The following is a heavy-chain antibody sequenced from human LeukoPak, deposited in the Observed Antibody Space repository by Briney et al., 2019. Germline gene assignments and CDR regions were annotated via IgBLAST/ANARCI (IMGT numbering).Heavy chain of an antibody. J-gene: IGHJ4*02. CDR1: GFTFSDHY. V-gene: IGHV3-72*01. D-gene: IGHD6-19*01. Sequence: TGGSLRLSCAASGFTFSDHYMDWVRQAPGKGLEWVGRSRNKANSYTTGYAASVKGRFTISRDDSKNSLYLQMNSLKTEDTAVYYCARAYTSGWYSPGYWGQGTLVTVSS. CDR2: SRNKANSYTT. CDR3: ARAYTSGWYSPGY.